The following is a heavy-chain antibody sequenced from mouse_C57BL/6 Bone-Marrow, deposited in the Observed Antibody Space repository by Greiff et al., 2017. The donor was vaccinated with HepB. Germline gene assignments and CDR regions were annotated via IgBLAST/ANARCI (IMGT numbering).Heavy chain of an antibody. V-gene: IGHV1-81*01. CDR1: GYTFTSYG. D-gene: IGHD1-1*01. CDR2: IYPRSGNT. Sequence: VQGVESGAELARPGASVKLSCKASGYTFTSYGISWVKQRTGQGLEWIGEIYPRSGNTYYNEKFKGKATLTADKSSSTAYMELRSLTSEDSAVYFCARLGLYYGSSYPYWYFDVWGTGTTVTVSS. J-gene: IGHJ1*03. CDR3: ARLGLYYGSSYPYWYFDV.